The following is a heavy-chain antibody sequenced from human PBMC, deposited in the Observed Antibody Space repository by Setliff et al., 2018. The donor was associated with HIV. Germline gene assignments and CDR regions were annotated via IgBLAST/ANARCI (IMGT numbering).Heavy chain of an antibody. V-gene: IGHV3-7*01. Sequence: GGSLRLSCAASGFRFRSYWMSWVRQAPGKGLESVANVKHDGTETLYVDSVKGRFTISRDNAKNLVYLQMNSLRVEDTAVYFCARWGSGSYERVFDYWGQGMLVTSPQ. CDR1: GFRFRSYW. D-gene: IGHD1-26*01. CDR3: ARWGSGSYERVFDY. J-gene: IGHJ4*02. CDR2: VKHDGTET.